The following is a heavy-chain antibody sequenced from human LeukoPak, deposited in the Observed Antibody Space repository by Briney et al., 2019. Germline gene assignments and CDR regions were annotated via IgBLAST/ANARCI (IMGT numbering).Heavy chain of an antibody. CDR2: INEDGSTT. V-gene: IGHV3-74*01. CDR1: XXXFSSNW. D-gene: IGHD1-26*01. CDR3: VRDLGGRSGH. J-gene: IGHJ4*02. Sequence: XLRLXXXASXXXFSSNWXHWVRHAPGKGLVWVSRINEDGSTTNYAGSVKGRSTIFRDNAKNTLYLQMNSLRAEDTAVYYCVRDLGGRSGHWGQGTLVTVSS.